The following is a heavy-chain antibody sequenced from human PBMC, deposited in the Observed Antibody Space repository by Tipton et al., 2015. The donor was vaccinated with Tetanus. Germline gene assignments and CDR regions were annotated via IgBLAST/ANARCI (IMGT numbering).Heavy chain of an antibody. CDR1: GGSFSAYY. Sequence: GLVKPSETLSLTCAVYGGSFSAYYWSWIRQSPGKGLEWIGEINHSGSTTYSPSFKSRGTISVDTPKNQFSLKLTSLTVADTAVYYCARGGSYSYVPRGFDLWGRGTLVTVSS. CDR3: ARGGSYSYVPRGFDL. CDR2: INHSGST. J-gene: IGHJ2*01. V-gene: IGHV4-34*01. D-gene: IGHD5-18*01.